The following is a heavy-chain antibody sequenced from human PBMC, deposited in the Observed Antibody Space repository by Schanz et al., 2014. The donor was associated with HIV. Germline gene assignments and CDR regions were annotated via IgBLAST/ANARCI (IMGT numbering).Heavy chain of an antibody. CDR3: AKPEYDSRGNSQSHFDY. CDR1: GFTFNNYG. V-gene: IGHV3-30*18. J-gene: IGHJ4*02. Sequence: QVQLAESGGGVVQPGRSLRLSCVASGFTFNNYGMHWVRQAPGKGLEWVEVISYDGTKKNYADSMKGRFSISRDNSKNTLYLQMTTLRIDDTAVYYCAKPEYDSRGNSQSHFDYWGQGTLVTVSS. CDR2: ISYDGTKK. D-gene: IGHD3-22*01.